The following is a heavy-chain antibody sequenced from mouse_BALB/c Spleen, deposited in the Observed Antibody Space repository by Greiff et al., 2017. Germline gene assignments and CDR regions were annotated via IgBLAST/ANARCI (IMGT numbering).Heavy chain of an antibody. Sequence: QVQLKQSGAELVRPGSSVKISCKASGYAFSSYWMNWVKQRPGQGLEWIGQIYPGDGDTNYNGKFKGKATLTADKSSSTAYMQLSSLTSEDSAVYFCARDYYGNRYYAMDYWGQGTSVTVSS. J-gene: IGHJ4*01. D-gene: IGHD2-1*01. CDR2: IYPGDGDT. CDR3: ARDYYGNRYYAMDY. V-gene: IGHV1-80*01. CDR1: GYAFSSYW.